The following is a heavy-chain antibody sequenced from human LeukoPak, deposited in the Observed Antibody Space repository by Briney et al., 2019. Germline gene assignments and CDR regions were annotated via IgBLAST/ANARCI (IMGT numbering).Heavy chain of an antibody. CDR3: ARRRGIHGNYDYVWGSSRTYYFDY. Sequence: GSLRLSCAASGFTVSSNYMSWVRQAPGKGLEWIGEINHSGSTNYNPSLKSRVTISVDTPKNQFSLKLSSVTAADTAVYYCARRRGIHGNYDYVWGSSRTYYFDYWGLGTLVTVSS. J-gene: IGHJ4*02. V-gene: IGHV4-34*01. CDR2: INHSGST. CDR1: GFTVSSNY. D-gene: IGHD3-16*01.